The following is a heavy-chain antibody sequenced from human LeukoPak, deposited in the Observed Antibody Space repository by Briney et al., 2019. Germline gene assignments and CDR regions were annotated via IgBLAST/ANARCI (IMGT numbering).Heavy chain of an antibody. J-gene: IGHJ6*03. CDR1: GGSISSSSYY. D-gene: IGHD5-24*01. CDR3: ARGKNGYNYYYYYYMDV. V-gene: IGHV4-39*01. Sequence: PSETLSLTCTVSGGSISSSSYYWGWIRQPPGKGLEWIGSIYYSGSTYYNPSLKSRVTISVDTSKNQFSLKLSSVTAADTAVYYCARGKNGYNYYYYYYMDVWGKGTTVTVSS. CDR2: IYYSGST.